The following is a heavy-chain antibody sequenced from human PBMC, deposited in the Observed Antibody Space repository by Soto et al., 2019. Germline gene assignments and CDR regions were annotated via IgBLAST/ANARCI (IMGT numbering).Heavy chain of an antibody. D-gene: IGHD5-12*01. CDR3: ARESGGATATLDYYYFYMDV. Sequence: QVQLVQSGAEVRKPGVSVTVSCRSSGDSFNDYYIHWVRQAPGQGFEWMGWINPNGGVTKYAQKFRGWVSMTRDTSIRTVYMQLSRLRSDDTAVYYCARESGGATATLDYYYFYMDVWGTGTTVTVSS. J-gene: IGHJ6*03. CDR1: GDSFNDYY. V-gene: IGHV1-2*04. CDR2: INPNGGVT.